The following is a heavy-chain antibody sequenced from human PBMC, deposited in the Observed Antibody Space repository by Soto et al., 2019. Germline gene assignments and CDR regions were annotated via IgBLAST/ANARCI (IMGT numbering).Heavy chain of an antibody. V-gene: IGHV3-74*01. CDR2: ISTDGSFT. CDR3: ARPRSMSSRGFDM. J-gene: IGHJ3*02. D-gene: IGHD6-6*01. CDR1: GFVFSSHW. Sequence: EVQLVESGGGLVQPGGSLRLSCAASGFVFSSHWIHWVRQAPGQGPVGVSRISTDGSFTSYADFVKGRFTISRDNAKNTLYLQMNSLRADDTAVYYCARPRSMSSRGFDMWGQWTMVTVSS.